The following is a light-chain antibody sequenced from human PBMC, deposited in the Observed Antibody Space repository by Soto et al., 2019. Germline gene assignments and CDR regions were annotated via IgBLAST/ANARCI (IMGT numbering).Light chain of an antibody. V-gene: IGLV2-23*01. CDR1: NSDVGGHTL. J-gene: IGLJ1*01. CDR2: GGS. Sequence: QSALTQPASVSGSPGQSITISCIGTNSDVGGHTLVSWYQQHPGKAPRPLIYGGSERPSGVSDRFSGSKSGNTASLTISGLQAVDEADYYCCSYAGGRTYVFGTGTKVTVL. CDR3: CSYAGGRTYV.